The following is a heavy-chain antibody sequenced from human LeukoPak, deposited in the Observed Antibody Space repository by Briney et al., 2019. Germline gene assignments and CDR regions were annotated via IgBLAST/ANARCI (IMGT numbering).Heavy chain of an antibody. D-gene: IGHD5-24*01. CDR2: INPNSGGT. V-gene: IGHV1-2*02. CDR1: GYTFTSYG. CDR3: AREGSRVEMATSRTGAFDI. Sequence: ASVKVSCKASGYTFTSYGISWVRQAPGQGLEWMGWINPNSGGTNYAQKFQGRVTMTRDTSISTAYMELSRLRSDDTAVYYCAREGSRVEMATSRTGAFDIWGQGTMVTVSS. J-gene: IGHJ3*02.